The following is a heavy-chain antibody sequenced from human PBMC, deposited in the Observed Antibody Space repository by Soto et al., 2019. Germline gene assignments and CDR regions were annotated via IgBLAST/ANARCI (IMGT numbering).Heavy chain of an antibody. J-gene: IGHJ3*02. CDR2: ISSSGSTI. CDR3: ASKSPPSSGYYWWTGDAFDI. D-gene: IGHD3-22*01. CDR1: GFTFSSYE. Sequence: LRLSCAASGFTFSSYEMNWVRQAPGKGLEWVSYISSSGSTIYYADSVKGRFTISRDNAKNSLYLQMNSLRAEDTAVYYCASKSPPSSGYYWWTGDAFDIWGQGTMVTVSS. V-gene: IGHV3-48*03.